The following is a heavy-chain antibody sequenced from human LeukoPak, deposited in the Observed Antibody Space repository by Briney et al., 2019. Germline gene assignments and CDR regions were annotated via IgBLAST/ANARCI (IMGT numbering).Heavy chain of an antibody. J-gene: IGHJ4*02. CDR1: GYTFTGYS. V-gene: IGHV1-2*02. CDR2: INPNSGGT. D-gene: IGHD3-22*01. Sequence: ASVKVSCKASGYTFTGYSMHWVRQAPGQGLEWMGWINPNSGGTNYAQTFQGRVIMTRDTSISTSYTGLSRLRSDDTAVYYCARVPTDYYDSSGYSPFDYWGQGTLVTVSS. CDR3: ARVPTDYYDSSGYSPFDY.